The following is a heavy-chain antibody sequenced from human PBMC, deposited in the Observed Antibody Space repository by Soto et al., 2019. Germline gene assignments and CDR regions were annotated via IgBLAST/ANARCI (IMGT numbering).Heavy chain of an antibody. D-gene: IGHD2-15*01. Sequence: SETLSLTCTVSGGSISSYYWSWIRQPPGKGLEWIGYIYYSGSTNYNPSLKSRVTISVDTSKNQFSLKLSSVTAADTAVYYCARYGGNPNNWFDPWGQGTLVTVSS. CDR3: ARYGGNPNNWFDP. CDR1: GGSISSYY. J-gene: IGHJ5*02. V-gene: IGHV4-59*01. CDR2: IYYSGST.